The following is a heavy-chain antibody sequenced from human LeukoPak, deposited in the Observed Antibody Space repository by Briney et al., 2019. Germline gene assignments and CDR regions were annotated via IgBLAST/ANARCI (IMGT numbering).Heavy chain of an antibody. Sequence: SETLSLTCTVSGGSISSYSWSWIRQPPGKGLEWIGYIYYSGSTNYNPSLKSRVTISIDTSKNQFSLKLSSVTAADMAVYYCARGGNYYDSSGSTSDFDYWGQGTLVTVSS. CDR2: IYYSGST. J-gene: IGHJ4*02. CDR3: ARGGNYYDSSGSTSDFDY. CDR1: GGSISSYS. V-gene: IGHV4-59*12. D-gene: IGHD3-22*01.